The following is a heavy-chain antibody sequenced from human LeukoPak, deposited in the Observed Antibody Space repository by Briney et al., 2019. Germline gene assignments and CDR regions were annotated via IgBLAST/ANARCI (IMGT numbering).Heavy chain of an antibody. V-gene: IGHV3-20*01. CDR3: ARVSGSYYGAFDI. D-gene: IGHD1-26*01. CDR1: GFTFSNYV. Sequence: GGSLRLSCTGSGFTFSNYVMSWVRQAPGKGLEWVSGINWNGGSTGYADSVKGRFTISRDNAKNSLYLQMNSLRAEDTALYHCARVSGSYYGAFDIWGQGTMVTVSS. CDR2: INWNGGST. J-gene: IGHJ3*02.